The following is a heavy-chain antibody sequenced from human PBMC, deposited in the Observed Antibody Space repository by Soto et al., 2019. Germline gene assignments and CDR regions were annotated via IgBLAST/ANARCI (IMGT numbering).Heavy chain of an antibody. CDR3: ATTYYYDSSGYLPPEY. Sequence: QVQLVESGGGVVQPGRSLRLSCAASGFTFSSYAMHWVHQAPGKGLEWVAVISYDGSNKYYADSVKGRFTISRDNSKNTLYLQMNSLRAEDTAVYYCATTYYYDSSGYLPPEYWGQGTLVTVSS. D-gene: IGHD3-22*01. CDR2: ISYDGSNK. J-gene: IGHJ4*02. V-gene: IGHV3-30-3*01. CDR1: GFTFSSYA.